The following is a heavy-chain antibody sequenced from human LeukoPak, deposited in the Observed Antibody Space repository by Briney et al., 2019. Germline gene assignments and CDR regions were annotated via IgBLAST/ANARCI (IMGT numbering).Heavy chain of an antibody. D-gene: IGHD6-13*01. J-gene: IGHJ4*02. Sequence: PGGSLRLSCAASGFTFSSFWMSWVRQAPGKGLEWLANIKQDGGEKNYVDSVKGRFTISRDNAKSSLFLQMNSLTAEDTAVYYCARGGSSWFYFAYWGQGSLVTVSS. V-gene: IGHV3-7*02. CDR1: GFTFSSFW. CDR3: ARGGSSWFYFAY. CDR2: IKQDGGEK.